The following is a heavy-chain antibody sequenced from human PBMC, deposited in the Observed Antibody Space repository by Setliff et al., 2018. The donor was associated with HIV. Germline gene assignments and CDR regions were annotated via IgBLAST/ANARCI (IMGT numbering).Heavy chain of an antibody. CDR1: GSSISSGYY. Sequence: SETLSLTWAVSGSSISSGYYRGWIRQPPGQGLEWMGSIYHSGSTYYTPSLNSRVTISVDTSTNQFSLKLSSVTAADTAVYYCARLYVDIAMAPDYWGQGMLVTVSS. CDR3: ARLYVDIAMAPDY. CDR2: IYHSGST. J-gene: IGHJ4*02. V-gene: IGHV4-38-2*01. D-gene: IGHD5-18*01.